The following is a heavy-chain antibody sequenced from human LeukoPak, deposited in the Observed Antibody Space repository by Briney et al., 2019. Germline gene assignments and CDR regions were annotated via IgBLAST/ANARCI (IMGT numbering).Heavy chain of an antibody. V-gene: IGHV3-7*01. J-gene: IGHJ4*02. Sequence: GGSLRLSCAASGFTFRNSYMSWVRQAPGKGLEWVAYMNHDGSDQSHVDSVRGRFTISRDNAKNSLYLQMNSLRVEDTAVYYCARAAVYRSSSTCRTNFDSWGQGTLVTVSS. CDR3: ARAAVYRSSSTCRTNFDS. D-gene: IGHD2-2*01. CDR1: GFTFRNSY. CDR2: MNHDGSDQ.